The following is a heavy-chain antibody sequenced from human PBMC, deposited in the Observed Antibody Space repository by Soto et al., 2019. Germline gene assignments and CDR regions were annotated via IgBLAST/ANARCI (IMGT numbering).Heavy chain of an antibody. Sequence: QISLKESGPTLVQPTQTLTLTCTFSGFSLTSNGVGVGWIRQPPGKALEWLALIYWDDTERYSPSLKTRLTITKYTSKNQVVLTMTYMDPFDTATYYCAGEGYGSDNGYDPWGQGTLVTVSS. CDR2: IYWDDTE. CDR1: GFSLTSNGVG. CDR3: AGEGYGSDNGYDP. V-gene: IGHV2-5*02. D-gene: IGHD6-13*01. J-gene: IGHJ5*02.